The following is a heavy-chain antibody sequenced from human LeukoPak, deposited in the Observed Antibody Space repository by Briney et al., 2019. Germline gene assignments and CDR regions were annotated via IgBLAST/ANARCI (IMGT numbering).Heavy chain of an antibody. CDR3: ARGLRYSSSWYNFDY. J-gene: IGHJ4*02. V-gene: IGHV3-33*01. Sequence: GGSLRLSCAASGFTFSSHVMHWVRQAPGKGLEWVAVIWYDGSNEFYADSVKGRFTISRDNSKNTLYLQTNSLRAEDTAVYYCARGLRYSSSWYNFDYWGQGTLVTVSS. CDR1: GFTFSSHV. D-gene: IGHD6-13*01. CDR2: IWYDGSNE.